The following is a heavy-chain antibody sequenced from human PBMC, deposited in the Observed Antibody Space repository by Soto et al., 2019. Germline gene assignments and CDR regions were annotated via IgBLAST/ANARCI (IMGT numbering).Heavy chain of an antibody. J-gene: IGHJ4*01. CDR1: GFSFGNAW. CDR3: TADVPNFSRAIDY. Sequence: EVQLVETGGGLVKPGGSLRLSCAASGFSFGNAWMTWVRQAPGKGLEWVGRIKSKTDGGTRDYAAPVRGRFTVSRDDSKNTRYLDMDSLKTADTAVYYCTADVPNFSRAIDYWGHGTLVIVSS. V-gene: IGHV3-15*05. D-gene: IGHD3-3*01. CDR2: IKSKTDGGTR.